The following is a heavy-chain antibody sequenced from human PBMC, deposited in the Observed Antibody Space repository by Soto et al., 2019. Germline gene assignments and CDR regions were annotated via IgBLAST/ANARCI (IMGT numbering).Heavy chain of an antibody. CDR3: ATLPLWRGPRMDV. D-gene: IGHD3-3*01. J-gene: IGHJ6*02. CDR1: GYTLTELS. CDR2: FDPEDRET. V-gene: IGHV1-24*01. Sequence: QVQLVQSGAEVKKPGASVKVSCKVSGYTLTELSMHWVRQAPGKGLEWMGGFDPEDRETIYAQKFQGIITMTEDTSTHTAYMELRSLRSGDTAVYYCATLPLWRGPRMDVWGQGTTVTVSS.